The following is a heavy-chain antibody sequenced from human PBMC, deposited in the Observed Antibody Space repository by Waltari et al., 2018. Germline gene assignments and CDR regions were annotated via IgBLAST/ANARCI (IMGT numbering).Heavy chain of an antibody. Sequence: QVQLQQWGAGLLKPSETLSLTCAVYGGSFSGYYWSWILQPPGKGLEWIGEINHSGSTNYNPALKSRVTISVDTSKNQFSLKLSSVTAADTAVYYCARVKIGSITVWGSYRNAFDIWGQGTMVTVSS. J-gene: IGHJ3*02. D-gene: IGHD3-16*02. V-gene: IGHV4-34*01. CDR2: INHSGST. CDR3: ARVKIGSITVWGSYRNAFDI. CDR1: GGSFSGYY.